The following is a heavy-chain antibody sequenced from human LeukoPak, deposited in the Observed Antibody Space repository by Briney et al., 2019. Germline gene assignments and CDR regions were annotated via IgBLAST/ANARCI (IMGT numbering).Heavy chain of an antibody. CDR1: GFTFSTYG. CDR3: ATNKIGTAGQSFDY. J-gene: IGHJ4*02. Sequence: GGSLRLSCAASGFTFSTYGMHWVRQAPGKGLEWVAVIWYDGSNKNYADSVKGRFTISRDNSKNTLYLQMNSLRAEDTAVYYCATNKIGTAGQSFDYWGQGTLGAASS. V-gene: IGHV3-33*01. CDR2: IWYDGSNK. D-gene: IGHD1-1*01.